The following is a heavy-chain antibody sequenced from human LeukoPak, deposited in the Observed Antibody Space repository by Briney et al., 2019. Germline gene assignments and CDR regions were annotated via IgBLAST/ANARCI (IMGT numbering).Heavy chain of an antibody. V-gene: IGHV3-30*04. CDR2: RSYDGSNK. CDR1: GFTFSSYA. CDR3: ARGLRYCSGGSCYSWTFDY. Sequence: GGSLRLSCAASGFTFSSYAMHWVRQAPGKGLEWVAVRSYDGSNKYYADSVKGRFTISRDNSKNTLYLQMNSLRAEDAAVYYCARGLRYCSGGSCYSWTFDYWGQGTLVTVSS. J-gene: IGHJ4*02. D-gene: IGHD2-15*01.